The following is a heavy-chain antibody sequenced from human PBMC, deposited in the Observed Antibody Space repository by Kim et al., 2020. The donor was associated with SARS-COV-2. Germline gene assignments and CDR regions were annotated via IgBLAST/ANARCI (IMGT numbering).Heavy chain of an antibody. Sequence: YNPSLKSRVTISVETSKNQYSMKLGSVTAADTATYYCARHNYYDSSGYPIWGQGTLVTVSS. J-gene: IGHJ4*02. V-gene: IGHV4-39*01. D-gene: IGHD3-22*01. CDR3: ARHNYYDSSGYPI.